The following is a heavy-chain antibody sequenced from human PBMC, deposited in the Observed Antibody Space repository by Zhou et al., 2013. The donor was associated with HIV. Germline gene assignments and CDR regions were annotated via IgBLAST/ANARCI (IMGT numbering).Heavy chain of an antibody. CDR1: GITFIDNG. J-gene: IGHJ4*01. Sequence: QVQLVQSGGEVKKPGTSVNVSCKASGITFIDNGITWVRQAPGQRPEWMGWVRPYNGDTDYSEKFQGRITMKKDTNTNTASMELKSLTSDDTALYFCARSPRGGRSYLDYWGQGTLISVSS. V-gene: IGHV1-18*01. CDR2: VRPYNGDT. CDR3: ARSPRGGRSYLDY. D-gene: IGHD3-16*01.